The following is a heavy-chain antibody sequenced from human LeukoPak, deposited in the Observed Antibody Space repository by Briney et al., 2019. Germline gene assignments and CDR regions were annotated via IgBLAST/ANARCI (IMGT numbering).Heavy chain of an antibody. CDR1: GGSISSGDYY. Sequence: SETPSLTCTVSGGSISSGDYYWSWIRQPPGKGLEWIGYIYYSGSTYYNPSLKSRVTISVDTSKNQFSLKLSSVTAADTAVYYCARDGSYSFDYWGQGTLVTVSS. D-gene: IGHD1-26*01. J-gene: IGHJ4*02. V-gene: IGHV4-30-4*01. CDR2: IYYSGST. CDR3: ARDGSYSFDY.